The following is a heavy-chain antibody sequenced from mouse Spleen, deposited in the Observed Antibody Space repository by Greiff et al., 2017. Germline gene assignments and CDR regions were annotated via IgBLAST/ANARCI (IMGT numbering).Heavy chain of an antibody. CDR1: GYTFTDYY. CDR2: INPYNGGT. CDR3: ARTGGDLYFDV. V-gene: IGHV1-19*01. J-gene: IGHJ1*01. D-gene: IGHD1-1*02. Sequence: EVQLQQSGPVLVKPGASVKMSCKASGYTFTDYYMNWVKQSHGKSLEWIGVINPYNGGTSYNQKFKGKATLTVDKSSSTAYLELNSLTSEDSAVYYCARTGGDLYFDVWGAGTTVTGSS.